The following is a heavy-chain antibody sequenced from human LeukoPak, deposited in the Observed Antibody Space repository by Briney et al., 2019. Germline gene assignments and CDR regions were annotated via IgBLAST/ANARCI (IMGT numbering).Heavy chain of an antibody. J-gene: IGHJ6*03. CDR1: GYSFTSYW. CDR2: IYPGDSDT. CDR3: ARQKGIQLWSYYYYYMDV. V-gene: IGHV5-51*01. Sequence: GESLKISCKGSGYSFTSYWIGWVRQMPGKGLEWMGIIYPGDSDTRYSPSFQGQVTISADKSISTAYLQWSSLKASDTAMYYCARQKGIQLWSYYYYYMDVWGKGTTVTVSS. D-gene: IGHD5-18*01.